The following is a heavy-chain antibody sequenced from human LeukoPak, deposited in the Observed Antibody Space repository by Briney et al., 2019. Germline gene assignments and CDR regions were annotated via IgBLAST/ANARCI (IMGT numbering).Heavy chain of an antibody. CDR3: ASGLYINSWGDY. D-gene: IGHD6-13*01. Sequence: GGSLRLSCAASGFTLSNYWMHWVRQAPGKGLVWVSRINSDGRRTKYADSVKGGFSTSRDNAKNPLYLKMNSLRTEATAVYYCASGLYINSWGDYWGQGTLVTVSS. CDR1: GFTLSNYW. V-gene: IGHV3-74*03. J-gene: IGHJ4*02. CDR2: INSDGRRT.